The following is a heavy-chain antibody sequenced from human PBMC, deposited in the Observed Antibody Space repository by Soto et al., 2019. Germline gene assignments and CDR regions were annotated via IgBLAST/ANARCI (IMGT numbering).Heavy chain of an antibody. CDR1: GDSVTSHY. J-gene: IGHJ5*02. V-gene: IGHV4-59*02. CDR3: ARSRKPGRTVVTPFSGNWFDP. Sequence: SETLSLTCSFSGDSVTSHYLTWIRQSPEKGLEWIGYMHYSGISNYNPSLKSRVTISVDTSKNQFSLKLSSVTAADTAVYYCARSRKPGRTVVTPFSGNWFDPWGQGTLVTVSS. CDR2: MHYSGIS. D-gene: IGHD2-21*02.